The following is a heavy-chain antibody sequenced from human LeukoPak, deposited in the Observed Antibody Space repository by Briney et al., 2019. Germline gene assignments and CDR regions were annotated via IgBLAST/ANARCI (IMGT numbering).Heavy chain of an antibody. Sequence: GGSLSLSCAASGFTFSSYGMHWVRQAPGKGLEWVAVISYDGSNKYYADSVKGRFTISRDNSKNTLYLQMNSLRAEDTAVYYCAKDHSSGWYYFDYWGQGTLVTVSS. CDR3: AKDHSSGWYYFDY. V-gene: IGHV3-30*18. J-gene: IGHJ4*02. D-gene: IGHD6-19*01. CDR1: GFTFSSYG. CDR2: ISYDGSNK.